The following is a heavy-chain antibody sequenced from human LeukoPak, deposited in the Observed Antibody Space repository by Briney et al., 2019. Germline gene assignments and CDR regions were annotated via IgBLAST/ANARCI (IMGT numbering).Heavy chain of an antibody. Sequence: SETLSLTCTVSGGSISSSSYYWGWIRQPPGKGLEWIGSIYYSGSTYYNPSLKSRVTISVDTSKNQFSLKLSSVTAADTAVYYCARLPRITLVRGVIIGLDNWGQGTLVTVSS. J-gene: IGHJ4*02. CDR1: GGSISSSSYY. CDR3: ARLPRITLVRGVIIGLDN. CDR2: IYYSGST. V-gene: IGHV4-39*01. D-gene: IGHD3-10*01.